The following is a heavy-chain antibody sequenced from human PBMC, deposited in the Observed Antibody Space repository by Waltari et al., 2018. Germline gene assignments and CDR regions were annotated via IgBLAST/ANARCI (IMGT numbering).Heavy chain of an antibody. Sequence: QLQLQESGPGLVKPSETLSLTCTVSGGSISSSSYYWGWIRQPPGKGLEWIGSIYYSGSTYYNPPLKSRVTISVDTSKNQFSLKLSSVTAADTAVYYCGRAAAGLYYFDYWGQGTLVTVSS. D-gene: IGHD6-13*01. J-gene: IGHJ4*02. CDR2: IYYSGST. CDR1: GGSISSSSYY. V-gene: IGHV4-39*01. CDR3: GRAAAGLYYFDY.